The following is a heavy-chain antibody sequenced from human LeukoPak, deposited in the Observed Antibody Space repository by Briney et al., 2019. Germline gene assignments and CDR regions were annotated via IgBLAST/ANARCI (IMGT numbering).Heavy chain of an antibody. CDR2: IYYSGST. V-gene: IGHV4-59*08. CDR3: ASGGFLGGNFWGYYFDY. CDR1: GGSISSYY. Sequence: SATLSLTCTVSGGSISSYYWSWIRQPPGKGLEWIGYIYYSGSTNYNPSLKSRVTISVDTSKTHFSLKLSSVTAADTAVYYCASGGFLGGNFWGYYFDYWGQGTLVTVSS. D-gene: IGHD4-23*01. J-gene: IGHJ4*02.